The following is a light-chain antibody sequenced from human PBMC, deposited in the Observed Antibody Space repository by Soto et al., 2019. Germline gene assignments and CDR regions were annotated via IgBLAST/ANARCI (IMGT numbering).Light chain of an antibody. CDR2: DVS. CDR3: SSYTTISTVV. V-gene: IGLV2-14*01. CDR1: SSDIGAYNY. Sequence: QSALTQPASVSGSPGQSITISCTGTSSDIGAYNYVSWFQQYPGKAPKLMIHDVSNRPSGVSNRFSGSKSGNTASLTISGLQAEDEADYHCSSYTTISTVVFGGGTKVTVL. J-gene: IGLJ2*01.